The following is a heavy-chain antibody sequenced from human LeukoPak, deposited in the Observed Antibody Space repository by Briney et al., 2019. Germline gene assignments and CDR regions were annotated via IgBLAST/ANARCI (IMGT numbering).Heavy chain of an antibody. CDR1: GYTFTSYG. D-gene: IGHD3-22*01. J-gene: IGHJ4*02. CDR2: ISAYNGNT. V-gene: IGHV1-18*01. Sequence: ASVKVSCKASGYTFTSYGINWVRQAPAQGLEWMGWISAYNGNTNYEQKLQGRVTMTTDAPTSTAYMELRSLRSDDTAVYYCARTRSPYYCDRSSSGRPFDYWGQGTLVTVSS. CDR3: ARTRSPYYCDRSSSGRPFDY.